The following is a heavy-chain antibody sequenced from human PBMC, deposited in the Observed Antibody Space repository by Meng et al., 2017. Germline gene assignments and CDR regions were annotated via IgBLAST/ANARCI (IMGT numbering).Heavy chain of an antibody. V-gene: IGHV3-20*04. D-gene: IGHD3-10*01. CDR1: GFTFDDYG. Sequence: GESLKISCAASGFTFDDYGMSWVRQAPGKGLEWVSGINWNGGSTGYADSVKGRFTISRDNAKNSLYLQMNSLRAEDTALYYCAREFFGSGSYYEDDAFDIWGQGKRV. J-gene: IGHJ3*02. CDR2: INWNGGST. CDR3: AREFFGSGSYYEDDAFDI.